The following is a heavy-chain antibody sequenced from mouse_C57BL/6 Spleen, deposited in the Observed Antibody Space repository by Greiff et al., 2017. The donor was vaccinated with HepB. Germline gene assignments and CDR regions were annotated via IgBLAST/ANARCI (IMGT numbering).Heavy chain of an antibody. Sequence: QVQLKESGAELARPGASVKLSCKASGYTFTSYGISWVKQRTGQGLEWIGEIYPRSGNTYYNEKFKGKATLTADKSSSTAYMELRSLTSEDSAVYFCARGDDYDPYWYFDVWGTGTTVTVSS. CDR2: IYPRSGNT. J-gene: IGHJ1*03. D-gene: IGHD2-4*01. CDR3: ARGDDYDPYWYFDV. CDR1: GYTFTSYG. V-gene: IGHV1-81*01.